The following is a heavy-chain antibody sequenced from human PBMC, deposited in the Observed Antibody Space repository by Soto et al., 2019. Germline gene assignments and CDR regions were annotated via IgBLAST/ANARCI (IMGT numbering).Heavy chain of an antibody. D-gene: IGHD1-26*01. CDR3: ARGFRGRELIKNLNRRYYYGMDV. J-gene: IGHJ6*02. CDR1: GGSFSGYY. CDR2: INHSGST. Sequence: SETLSLTCAVYGGSFSGYYWSWIRQPPGKGLEWIGEINHSGSTNYNPSLKSRVTISVDTSKNQFSLKLSSVAAADTAVYYCARGFRGRELIKNLNRRYYYGMDVWGQGTTVTVSS. V-gene: IGHV4-34*01.